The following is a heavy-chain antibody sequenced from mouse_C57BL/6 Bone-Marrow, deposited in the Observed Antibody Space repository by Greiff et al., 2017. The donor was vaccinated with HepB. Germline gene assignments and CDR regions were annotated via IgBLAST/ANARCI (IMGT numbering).Heavy chain of an antibody. V-gene: IGHV5-16*01. J-gene: IGHJ4*01. CDR2: INYDGSST. CDR3: ARDRGITTENAMDY. CDR1: GFTFSDYY. Sequence: EVQLQESEGGLVQPGSSMKLSCTASGFTFSDYYMAWVRQVPEKGLEWVANINYDGSSTYYLDSLKSRFIISRDNAKNILYLQMSSLKSEDTATYYCARDRGITTENAMDYWGQGTSVTVSS. D-gene: IGHD1-1*01.